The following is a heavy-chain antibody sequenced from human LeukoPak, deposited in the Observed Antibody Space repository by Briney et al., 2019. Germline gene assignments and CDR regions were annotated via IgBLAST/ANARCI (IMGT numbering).Heavy chain of an antibody. J-gene: IGHJ4*02. CDR3: ATDGSGDYLNH. D-gene: IGHD4-17*01. CDR2: FNPEDGES. Sequence: ASVKVSCKVSGYIFTELSMHWVRQAPGKGLEWMGGFNPEDGESFYAQKFQGRVTLTEDTSADTAYMELNSLTFEDTAVYYCATDGSGDYLNHWGQGTLVTVSS. CDR1: GYIFTELS. V-gene: IGHV1-24*01.